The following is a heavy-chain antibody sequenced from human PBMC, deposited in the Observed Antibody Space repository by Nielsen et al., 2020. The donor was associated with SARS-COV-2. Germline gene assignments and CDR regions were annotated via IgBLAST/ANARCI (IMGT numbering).Heavy chain of an antibody. CDR3: ARGRGTMVRGVIITTNTNHNWLDL. CDR1: GYSISSSNW. J-gene: IGHJ5*02. D-gene: IGHD3-10*01. V-gene: IGHV4-28*03. Sequence: SETLSLTCAVSGYSISSSNWWGWIRQPPGKGLEWIGYIYYSGSTYYNPSLKSRVTISVDTSKNQFSLKLSSVTAADTAVYYCARGRGTMVRGVIITTNTNHNWLDLWGQGTLVTVSS. CDR2: IYYSGST.